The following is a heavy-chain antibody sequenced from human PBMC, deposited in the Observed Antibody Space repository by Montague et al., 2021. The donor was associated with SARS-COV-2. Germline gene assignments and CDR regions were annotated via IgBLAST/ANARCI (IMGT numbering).Heavy chain of an antibody. CDR2: VYSSGNT. V-gene: IGHV4-4*07. D-gene: IGHD3-10*01. Sequence: SETLSLTCSVSGDSISRYYWSWVRQSAGKGLEWIGRVYSSGNTDSNPSLKSRVIMSRDTSMNQVSLKVTSVTAADTAVYYCAREQWFNQYYYGMDVWGQGTTVAVSS. CDR3: AREQWFNQYYYGMDV. J-gene: IGHJ6*02. CDR1: GDSISRYY.